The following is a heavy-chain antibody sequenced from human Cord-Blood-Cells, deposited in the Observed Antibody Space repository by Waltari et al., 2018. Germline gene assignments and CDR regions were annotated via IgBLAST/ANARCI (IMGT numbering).Heavy chain of an antibody. CDR3: ARGGFDWLFQGLDFDL. CDR1: GGSISSYY. J-gene: IGHJ2*01. Sequence: QVQLQESGPGLVKPSETLSLTCTVSGGSISSYYWSWIRQPPGKGLEWIGYIYYSGSTNYNPSLKSRVTISVDTSKNRFSLKLSSVTAADTAVYYCARGGFDWLFQGLDFDLWGRGTLVTVSS. CDR2: IYYSGST. V-gene: IGHV4-59*01. D-gene: IGHD3-9*01.